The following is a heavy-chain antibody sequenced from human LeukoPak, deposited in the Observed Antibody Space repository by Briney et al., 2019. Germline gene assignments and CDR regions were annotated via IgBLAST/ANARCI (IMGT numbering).Heavy chain of an antibody. J-gene: IGHJ2*01. CDR2: ISSSSSYI. CDR1: GFTFSNYG. D-gene: IGHD3/OR15-3a*01. CDR3: ARVYGLVATRRRWYFDL. V-gene: IGHV3-21*01. Sequence: GGSLRLSCAAPGFTFSNYGMQWVRQAPGKGLEWVSSISSSSSYIYYADSVKGRFTISRDNAKNSLYLQMNSLRAEDTAVYYCARVYGLVATRRRWYFDLWGRGTLVTVSS.